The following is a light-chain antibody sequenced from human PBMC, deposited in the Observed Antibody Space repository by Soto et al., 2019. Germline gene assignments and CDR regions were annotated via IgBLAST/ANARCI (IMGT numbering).Light chain of an antibody. CDR1: QTISGW. Sequence: IRLNKTPSSLSASLGETVTLTCRASQTISGWLAWYKQRPGKAPNLLIFDASTLESGVPSRFRGSGSGTTFTLTISSLQSDDFDTYYCLQYSGYYRTFGQGTKVDIK. J-gene: IGKJ1*01. CDR3: LQYSGYYRT. CDR2: DAS. V-gene: IGKV1-5*01.